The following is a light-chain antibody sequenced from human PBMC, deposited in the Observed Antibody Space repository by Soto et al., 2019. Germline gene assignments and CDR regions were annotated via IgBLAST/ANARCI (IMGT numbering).Light chain of an antibody. CDR2: NSH. Sequence: QSVLTQPPSVSGTPGQRVTISCSGSTSNIGSNTVNWYQQVPGTAPKLLISNSHQRPSGVSDRFSGSKSGTSAFLVISGLRSADEADYYCAAWDDTLNGFVVFGGGTKLTVL. CDR1: TSNIGSNT. CDR3: AAWDDTLNGFVV. V-gene: IGLV1-44*01. J-gene: IGLJ2*01.